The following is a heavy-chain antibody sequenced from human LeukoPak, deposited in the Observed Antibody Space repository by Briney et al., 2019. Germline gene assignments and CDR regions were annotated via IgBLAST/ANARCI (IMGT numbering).Heavy chain of an antibody. V-gene: IGHV1-69*06. Sequence: GSSVEVSCKASGGTFSSYAISWVRQAPGQGLEWMGGIIPIFGTANYVQKFQGRVTITADKSTSTAYMELSSLRSEDTAVYYCASWQMTTVTTLAFDIWGQGTMVTVSS. J-gene: IGHJ3*02. CDR2: IIPIFGTA. CDR3: ASWQMTTVTTLAFDI. CDR1: GGTFSSYA. D-gene: IGHD4-17*01.